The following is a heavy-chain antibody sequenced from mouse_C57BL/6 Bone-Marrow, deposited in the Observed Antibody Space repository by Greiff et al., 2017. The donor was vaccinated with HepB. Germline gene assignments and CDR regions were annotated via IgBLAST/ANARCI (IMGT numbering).Heavy chain of an antibody. D-gene: IGHD1-1*01. CDR1: GYSITSDY. J-gene: IGHJ1*03. V-gene: IGHV3-8*01. CDR3: ARGGIYYYGSSLWYFDV. CDR2: ISYSGST. Sequence: EVQLVESGPGLAKPSQTLSLTCSVTGYSITSDYWNWIRKFPGNKLEYMGYISYSGSTYYNPSLKSRISITRDTSKNQYYLQLNSVTTEDTATYYCARGGIYYYGSSLWYFDVWGTGTTVTVSS.